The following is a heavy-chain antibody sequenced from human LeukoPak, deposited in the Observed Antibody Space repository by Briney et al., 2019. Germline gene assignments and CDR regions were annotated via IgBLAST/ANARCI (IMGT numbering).Heavy chain of an antibody. CDR1: GGSFSGYY. V-gene: IGHV4-34*01. D-gene: IGHD2-2*01. CDR2: INHSGST. J-gene: IGHJ6*03. Sequence: KASETLSLTCAVYGGSFSGYYWNWIRQPPGKGLEWIGEINHSGSTNYNPSLKSRVTISVDRSKNQFSLKLSSVTAADTAVYYCARGVREYQLPSRSIGYYYMDVWGKGTTVTVSS. CDR3: ARGVREYQLPSRSIGYYYMDV.